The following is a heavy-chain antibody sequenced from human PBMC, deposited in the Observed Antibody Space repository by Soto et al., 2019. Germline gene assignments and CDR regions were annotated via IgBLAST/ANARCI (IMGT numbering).Heavy chain of an antibody. Sequence: ASVKVSCKASGYTFTVYYMHGVGQSALRGREWMGWINPNSGGTNYAQKFQGRVTMTRDTSISTAYMELSRLRSDDTAVYYCARDQCSGGSCLPHPGGYWGQGTLVTVSS. CDR3: ARDQCSGGSCLPHPGGY. CDR2: INPNSGGT. D-gene: IGHD2-15*01. V-gene: IGHV1-2*02. J-gene: IGHJ4*02. CDR1: GYTFTVYY.